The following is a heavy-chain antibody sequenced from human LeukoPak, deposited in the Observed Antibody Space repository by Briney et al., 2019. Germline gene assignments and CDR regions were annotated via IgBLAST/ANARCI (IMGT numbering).Heavy chain of an antibody. J-gene: IGHJ5*02. CDR2: INPNSGGT. Sequence: ASVKVSCKASGYTFTGYYMHLVRQAPGQGLDWIGRINPNSGGTNYAQKFQGRVTMTRDTSISTADMELSRLRSDDTVVYHCARDSGDYYDSSGYNWFDPWGQGTLVTVSS. CDR3: ARDSGDYYDSSGYNWFDP. D-gene: IGHD3-22*01. CDR1: GYTFTGYY. V-gene: IGHV1-2*05.